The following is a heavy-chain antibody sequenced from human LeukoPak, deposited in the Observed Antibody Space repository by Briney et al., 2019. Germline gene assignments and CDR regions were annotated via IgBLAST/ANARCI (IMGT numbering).Heavy chain of an antibody. J-gene: IGHJ5*02. D-gene: IGHD3-3*01. V-gene: IGHV4-31*03. CDR1: GGSISSGGYY. Sequence: SQTLSLTCTVSGGSISSGGYYWSWIRQHPGTGLEWIGYIYYSGSTYYNPSLKSRVTISVDTSKNQFSLKLSSVTAADTAVYYCARVKIFGVVMPNWFDPWGQGTLVTVSS. CDR3: ARVKIFGVVMPNWFDP. CDR2: IYYSGST.